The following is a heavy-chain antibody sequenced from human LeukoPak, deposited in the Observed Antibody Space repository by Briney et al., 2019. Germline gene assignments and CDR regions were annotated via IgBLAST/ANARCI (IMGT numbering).Heavy chain of an antibody. CDR2: IYYSGST. D-gene: IGHD3-10*01. J-gene: IGHJ3*02. CDR3: ARVRAGEDAFDI. Sequence: PSETLSLTCTVSGASISSGDFYWSWIRQPPGKGLEWIGYIYYSGSTYYNPSLKSRVTISVDTSKNQFSLKLSSVTAADTAVYYCARVRAGEDAFDIWGQGTMVTVSS. CDR1: GASISSGDFY. V-gene: IGHV4-30-4*08.